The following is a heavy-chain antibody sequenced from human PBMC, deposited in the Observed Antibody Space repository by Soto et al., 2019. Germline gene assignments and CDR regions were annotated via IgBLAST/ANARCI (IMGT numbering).Heavy chain of an antibody. J-gene: IGHJ4*02. D-gene: IGHD3-16*02. CDR1: GGTFSSYA. V-gene: IGHV1-69*06. CDR3: ARNDYVWGSYRSNYYFDY. Sequence: QVQLVQSGAEVKKPGSSVKVSCKASGGTFSSYAISWVRQAPGQGLEWMGGIIPIFGTANYAQKFQGRVTITADKSPSTAYMELSSLRSEDTAVYYCARNDYVWGSYRSNYYFDYWGQGTLVTGSS. CDR2: IIPIFGTA.